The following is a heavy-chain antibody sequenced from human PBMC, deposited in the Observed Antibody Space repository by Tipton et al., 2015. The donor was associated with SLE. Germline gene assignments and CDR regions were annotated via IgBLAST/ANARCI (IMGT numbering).Heavy chain of an antibody. CDR1: GGSISSYY. V-gene: IGHV4-59*01. CDR3: ARDSGLYSSSWFRGFDP. Sequence: TLSLTCTVSGGSISSYYWSWIRQPPGKGLEWIGYIYYSGSTNYNPSLKSRVTISVDTSKNQFSLKLSSVTAADTAVYYCARDSGLYSSSWFRGFDPWGQGTLVTVSS. D-gene: IGHD6-13*01. J-gene: IGHJ5*02. CDR2: IYYSGST.